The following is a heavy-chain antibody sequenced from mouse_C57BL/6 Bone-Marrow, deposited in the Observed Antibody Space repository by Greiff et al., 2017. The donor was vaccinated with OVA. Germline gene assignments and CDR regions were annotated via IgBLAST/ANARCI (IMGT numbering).Heavy chain of an antibody. Sequence: QVQLQQPGAELVMPGASVKLSCKASGYTFTSYWMHWVKQRPGQGLEWIGEIDPSDSYTTYNQKFKGQSTLTVDKSSSTAYMQLSSLTSEYSAVYYCARENYSNLFAYWGQGTLVTVSA. CDR3: ARENYSNLFAY. D-gene: IGHD2-5*01. CDR1: GYTFTSYW. CDR2: IDPSDSYT. V-gene: IGHV1-69*01. J-gene: IGHJ3*01.